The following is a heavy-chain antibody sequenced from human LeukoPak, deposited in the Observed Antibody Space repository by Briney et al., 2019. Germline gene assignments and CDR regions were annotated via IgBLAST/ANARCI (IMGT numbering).Heavy chain of an antibody. J-gene: IGHJ6*03. CDR3: ARGAFSYGLLYYYYYMDV. Sequence: GGSLRLSCAASRLTFRSFGMHWVRQAPGKGLEWVAFIRYDGSNKYYGDSMKGRFTISRDNSKNTLYLQMNSLRAEDTAVYYCARGAFSYGLLYYYYYMDVWGKGTTVTVSS. CDR1: RLTFRSFG. V-gene: IGHV3-30*02. D-gene: IGHD5-18*01. CDR2: IRYDGSNK.